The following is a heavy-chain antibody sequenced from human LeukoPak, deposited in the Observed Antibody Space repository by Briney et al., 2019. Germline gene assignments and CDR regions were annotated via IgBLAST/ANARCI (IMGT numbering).Heavy chain of an antibody. V-gene: IGHV3-23*01. J-gene: IGHJ4*02. CDR1: GFSFSDYA. Sequence: GGSLRLSCAASGFSFSDYAMTWVRQAPGKGLEWVSTIIAGGGTTFNADSMKGRFTISRDNSNNAVYLQMNSLRAEDTAVYYCAKSITIFGVVIPPDFDYWGQGTLVTVSS. CDR3: AKSITIFGVVIPPDFDY. CDR2: IIAGGGTT. D-gene: IGHD3-3*01.